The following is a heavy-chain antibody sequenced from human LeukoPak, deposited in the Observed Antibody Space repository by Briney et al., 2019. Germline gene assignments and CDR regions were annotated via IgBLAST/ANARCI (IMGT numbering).Heavy chain of an antibody. V-gene: IGHV1-3*01. CDR2: INAGNGDDT. D-gene: IGHD6-13*01. Sequence: ASVKVSCKASGYAFPHYGVQWVRQAPGQTLEWMGWINAGNGDDTKYSQKFRARLTMTTDTSATTVYMELNSLRSEDTAVYYCARSGSNWSCDSWGQGTLVTVSS. J-gene: IGHJ4*02. CDR1: GYAFPHYG. CDR3: ARSGSNWSCDS.